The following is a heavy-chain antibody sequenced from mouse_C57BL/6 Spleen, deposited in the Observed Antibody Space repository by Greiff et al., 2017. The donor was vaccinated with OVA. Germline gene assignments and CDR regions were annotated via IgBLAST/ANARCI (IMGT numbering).Heavy chain of an antibody. Sequence: EVKLMESGGGLVKPGGSLKLSCAASGFTFSSYAMSWVRQTPEKRLEWVATISDGGSYTYYPDNVKGRFTISRDNAKNNLYLQMSHLKSEDTAMYYCARDQSGPYWYFDVWGTGTTVTVSS. CDR2: ISDGGSYT. D-gene: IGHD1-3*01. CDR3: ARDQSGPYWYFDV. V-gene: IGHV5-4*01. CDR1: GFTFSSYA. J-gene: IGHJ1*03.